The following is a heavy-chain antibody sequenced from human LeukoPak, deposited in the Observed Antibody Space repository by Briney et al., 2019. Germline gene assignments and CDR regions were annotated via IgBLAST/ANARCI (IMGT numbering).Heavy chain of an antibody. CDR2: ISYDGSNK. J-gene: IGHJ4*02. CDR1: GFTFSSYG. Sequence: GGSLRLSCAASGFTFSSYGMHWVRQAPGKGLEWVAVISYDGSNKYYADSVKGRFTISRDNSKNTLYLQMNSLRAEDTAVYYCAKVSSGWSYYFDYWGQGTLVTVSS. CDR3: AKVSSGWSYYFDY. D-gene: IGHD6-19*01. V-gene: IGHV3-30*18.